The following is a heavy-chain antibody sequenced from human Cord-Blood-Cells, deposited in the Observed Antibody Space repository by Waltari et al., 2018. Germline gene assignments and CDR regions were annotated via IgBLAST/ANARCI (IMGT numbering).Heavy chain of an antibody. CDR2: IYYSGST. Sequence: QQQLQESGPGLVKPSETLSLTCTVSGGSISSSSYYWGWIRQPPGKGLEWIGSIYYSGSTYYNPSLKSRVTISVDTSKNQFSLKLSSVTAADTAVYYCARRWAPIVGATTFDYWGQGTLVTVSS. J-gene: IGHJ4*02. CDR1: GGSISSSSYY. D-gene: IGHD1-26*01. CDR3: ARRWAPIVGATTFDY. V-gene: IGHV4-39*01.